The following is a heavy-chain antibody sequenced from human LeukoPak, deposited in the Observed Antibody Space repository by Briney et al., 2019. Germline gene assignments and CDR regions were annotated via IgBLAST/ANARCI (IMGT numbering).Heavy chain of an antibody. Sequence: GGSLRLSCAASGFTFSSYAMSWVRQAPGKGREWVSAISGSGGSTYYADSVKGRFTISRDNSKNTLYLQMNGLRAEDTAVYYCVSRSGWYPFDYWGQGTLVTVSS. D-gene: IGHD6-19*01. CDR2: ISGSGGST. CDR3: VSRSGWYPFDY. V-gene: IGHV3-23*01. J-gene: IGHJ4*02. CDR1: GFTFSSYA.